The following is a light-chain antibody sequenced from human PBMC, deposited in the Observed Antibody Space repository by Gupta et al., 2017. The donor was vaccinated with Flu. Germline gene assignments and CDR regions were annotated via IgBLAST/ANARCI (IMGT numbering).Light chain of an antibody. CDR1: NMGRKG. CDR3: QVWDGNSDHVV. V-gene: IGLV3-21*02. J-gene: IGLJ2*01. CDR2: DDS. Sequence: GQKARFTCGENNMGRKGGHWDQQKPGQAPGLVVYDDSARASGIPERFSGSNAGNTANLTISRVEAGDEADYYCQVWDGNSDHVVFGGGTKLTVL.